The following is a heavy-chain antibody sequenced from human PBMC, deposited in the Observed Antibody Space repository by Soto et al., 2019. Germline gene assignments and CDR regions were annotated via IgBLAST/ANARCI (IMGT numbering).Heavy chain of an antibody. Sequence: PGGSLRLSCAASGFTFSSYGMHWVRQAPGKGLEWVAVISYDGSNKYYADSVKGRFTISRDNSKNTLYLQMNSLRAEDTAVYYCAKDYSNYEDYYYGMDVWGQGTTVTVSS. CDR1: GFTFSSYG. D-gene: IGHD4-4*01. J-gene: IGHJ6*02. CDR2: ISYDGSNK. CDR3: AKDYSNYEDYYYGMDV. V-gene: IGHV3-30*18.